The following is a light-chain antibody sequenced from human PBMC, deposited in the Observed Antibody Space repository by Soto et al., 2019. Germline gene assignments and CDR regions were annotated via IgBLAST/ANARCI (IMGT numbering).Light chain of an antibody. CDR2: GAS. CDR1: QSVSSSY. Sequence: EIVLTQSPGTLSLSPGERATLSCRASQSVSSSYLAWYQQKPGQAPRLLIYGASSRATGISDRFSGSGSGTDFPLTISRLEPEDFAVYYCQQYGSSQAFGQGTKVEIK. CDR3: QQYGSSQA. V-gene: IGKV3-20*01. J-gene: IGKJ1*01.